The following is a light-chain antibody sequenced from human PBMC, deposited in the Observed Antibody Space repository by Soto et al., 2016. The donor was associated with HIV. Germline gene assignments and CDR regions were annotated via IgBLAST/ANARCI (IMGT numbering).Light chain of an antibody. CDR1: KLGDKF. J-gene: IGLJ3*02. V-gene: IGLV3-1*01. CDR2: QDN. Sequence: SYELTQPPSMSVSPGQTATITCSGHKLGDKFASWYQQKLGQSPMLVIYQDNRRPSGIPERFSGSNSGNTATLTISGTQTMDEADHYCQAWDNRVVFGGGTKLTVL. CDR3: QAWDNRVV.